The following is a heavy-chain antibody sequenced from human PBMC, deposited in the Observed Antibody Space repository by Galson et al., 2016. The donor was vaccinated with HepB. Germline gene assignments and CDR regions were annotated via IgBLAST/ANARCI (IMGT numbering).Heavy chain of an antibody. CDR3: ARDRSNYDFWSGYMRDYYFDY. V-gene: IGHV3-21*01. CDR1: GFTFSDFS. Sequence: SLRLSCAASGFTFSDFSMNWVRQAPGKGLEWVSSISSGSRDIYYDDSVKGRFTISRDNAKNSLYLQMKSLRAEDTAVYYCARDRSNYDFWSGYMRDYYFDYWGQGTLVTVSS. J-gene: IGHJ4*02. D-gene: IGHD3-3*01. CDR2: ISSGSRDI.